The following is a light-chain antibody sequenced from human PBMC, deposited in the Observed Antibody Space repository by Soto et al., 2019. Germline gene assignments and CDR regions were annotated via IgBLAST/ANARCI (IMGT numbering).Light chain of an antibody. CDR1: QSISSW. CDR3: QQYNSFPLT. J-gene: IGKJ3*01. Sequence: IRMTQSPSTLSASVGDRVTITCRASQSISSWLAWYQQKPGTAPKLLIYKASSLESGVPTRFSGSGSGTEFTLTISSLQPDDSATYYCQQYNSFPLTFGPGTKVAI. CDR2: KAS. V-gene: IGKV1-5*03.